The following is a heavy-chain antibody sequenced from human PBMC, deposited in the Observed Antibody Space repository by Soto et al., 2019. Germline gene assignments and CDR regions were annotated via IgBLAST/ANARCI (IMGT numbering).Heavy chain of an antibody. D-gene: IGHD6-19*01. Sequence: EVQLLESGGGLVQPGGSLRLSCGAPGFIFDDYAMMWVRQTPGKGLEWVSATSGRGVTTYYADSVKGRFTISRDNSKNTLYLQMNSLGADDTALYYCARVHTSGWFADSWGQGTRVTVSS. CDR2: TSGRGVTT. CDR3: ARVHTSGWFADS. J-gene: IGHJ4*02. V-gene: IGHV3-23*01. CDR1: GFIFDDYA.